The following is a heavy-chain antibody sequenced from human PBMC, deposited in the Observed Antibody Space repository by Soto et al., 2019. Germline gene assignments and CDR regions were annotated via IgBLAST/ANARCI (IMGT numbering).Heavy chain of an antibody. CDR2: IYYNGGT. CDR3: ASHGWYWFDP. D-gene: IGHD6-19*01. V-gene: IGHV4-39*01. J-gene: IGHJ5*02. CDR1: GGSFSSCSCY. Sequence: SETLSLTCTVSGGSFSSCSCYWGWIRQSPGKGLEWVGSIYYNGGTYYNPSLKSRVTISVDTSKNQFSLNLSSVTAADTAVYYCASHGWYWFDPRGQGTLVTVSS.